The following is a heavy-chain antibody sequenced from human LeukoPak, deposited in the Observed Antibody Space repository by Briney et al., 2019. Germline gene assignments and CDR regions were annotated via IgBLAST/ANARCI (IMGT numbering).Heavy chain of an antibody. D-gene: IGHD5-18*01. V-gene: IGHV3-30-3*01. J-gene: IGHJ4*02. CDR1: GFTFSSYA. CDR2: ISYDGSNK. Sequence: GGSLRLSCAASGFTFSSYAMHWVRQAPGKGLEWVAVISYDGSNKYYADSVKGRFTISRGNSKNTLYLQMNSLRAEDTAVYYCARVLTLRGYSYGSFDYWGQGTLVTVSS. CDR3: ARVLTLRGYSYGSFDY.